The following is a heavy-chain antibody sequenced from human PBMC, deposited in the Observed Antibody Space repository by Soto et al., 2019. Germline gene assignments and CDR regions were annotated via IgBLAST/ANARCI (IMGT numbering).Heavy chain of an antibody. CDR3: ARDESVGSSIRY. Sequence: EVQVVESGGGLVKPGGSLRLSCTASGSTFSNYGMNWVRQAPGKGLEWVSSIDESGNYIYYADSVQGRFIISRDNVKNSLYLQINSLRAEDTAVYFCARDESVGSSIRYCGQGTLVTVSS. J-gene: IGHJ4*02. D-gene: IGHD2-2*01. V-gene: IGHV3-21*01. CDR2: IDESGNYI. CDR1: GSTFSNYG.